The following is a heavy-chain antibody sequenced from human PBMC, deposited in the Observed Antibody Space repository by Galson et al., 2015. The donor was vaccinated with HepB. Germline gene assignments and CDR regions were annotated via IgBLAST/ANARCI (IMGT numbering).Heavy chain of an antibody. Sequence: QSGAEVKKPGESLKISCKGSGYSFTSYWIGWVRQMPGKGLEWMGIIFAGDSDTRYSPSFQGQVTISVDKSISTAYLQWSSLKASDTAMYYCARPYCSGGSCYSHHLGYWGQGTLVTVSS. V-gene: IGHV5-51*01. CDR2: IFAGDSDT. CDR1: GYSFTSYW. CDR3: ARPYCSGGSCYSHHLGY. D-gene: IGHD2-15*01. J-gene: IGHJ4*02.